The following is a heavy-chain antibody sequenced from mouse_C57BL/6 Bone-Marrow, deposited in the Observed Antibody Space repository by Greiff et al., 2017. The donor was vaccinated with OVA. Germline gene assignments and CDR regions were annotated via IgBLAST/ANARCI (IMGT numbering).Heavy chain of an antibody. D-gene: IGHD3-3*01. V-gene: IGHV1-59*01. CDR1: GYTFTSYW. J-gene: IGHJ3*01. Sequence: QVQLQQPGAELVRPGTSVKLSCKASGYTFTSYWMHWVKQRPGQGLEWIGVIDPSDSYSNYNQKFKGKATLTVAASASTAYMQRSSLTSEDSAVYYCARLRAYYWDQGNLVTVSA. CDR2: IDPSDSYS. CDR3: ARLRAYY.